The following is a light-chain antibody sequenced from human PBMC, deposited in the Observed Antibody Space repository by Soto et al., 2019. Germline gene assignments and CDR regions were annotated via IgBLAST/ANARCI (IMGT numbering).Light chain of an antibody. Sequence: DIQLTQSPSFLSASVGDRVTITCRAGQGISSYLAWYQQKPGKAPKLLIYAASTLQSGVPSRFSGSGSGTEFTLTICSLQPEDFATYYCQQLNSYPLTFGGGTKVDIK. CDR3: QQLNSYPLT. V-gene: IGKV1-9*01. CDR1: QGISSY. J-gene: IGKJ4*01. CDR2: AAS.